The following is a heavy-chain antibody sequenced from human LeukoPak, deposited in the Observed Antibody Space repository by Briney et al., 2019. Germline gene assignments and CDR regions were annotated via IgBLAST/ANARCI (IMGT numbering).Heavy chain of an antibody. CDR1: GFTFNSYG. CDR3: ARTYYYGFGP. CDR2: ISYDGSKR. V-gene: IGHV3-30*03. Sequence: GGSLRLSCVTSGFTFNSYGFYWVRQAPGKGLEWVAVISYDGSKRYYADSVKGRFTISRDTSKNTLFLQMNSLRVEDTAIYYCARTYYYGFGPWGQGTLVTVSS. D-gene: IGHD3-10*01. J-gene: IGHJ5*02.